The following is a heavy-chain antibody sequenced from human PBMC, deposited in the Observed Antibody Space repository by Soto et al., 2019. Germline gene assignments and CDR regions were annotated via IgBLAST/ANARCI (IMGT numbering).Heavy chain of an antibody. CDR2: INPHSGGT. J-gene: IGHJ6*02. V-gene: IGHV1-2*04. Sequence: QVQLVQSGAEVQKPGASAQVSCKASGYIFTDYYIHWIRQAPGRGLEWMGWINPHSGGTKSAQKFQGWVTMTRDTSTNTAYMELTRLRSDDTAVYYCARGEAGYFYYGLDVWGQGTTVTVSS. CDR3: ARGEAGYFYYGLDV. CDR1: GYIFTDYY.